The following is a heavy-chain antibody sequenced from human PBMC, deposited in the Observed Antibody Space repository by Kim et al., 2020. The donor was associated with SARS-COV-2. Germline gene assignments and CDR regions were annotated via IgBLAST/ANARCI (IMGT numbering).Heavy chain of an antibody. D-gene: IGHD3-10*01. CDR1: GFTFSSYG. CDR3: AKSGGSGSYPINL. CDR2: IWYDGSNK. Sequence: GGSLRLSCAASGFTFSSYGMHWVRQAPGKGLEWVAVIWYDGSNKYYADSVKGRFTISRDNSKNTLYLQMNSLRAEDTAVYYCAKSGGSGSYPINLWGQGTLVTVSS. J-gene: IGHJ4*02. V-gene: IGHV3-33*06.